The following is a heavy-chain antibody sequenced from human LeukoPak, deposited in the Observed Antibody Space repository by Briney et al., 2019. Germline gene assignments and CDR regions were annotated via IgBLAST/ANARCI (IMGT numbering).Heavy chain of an antibody. J-gene: IGHJ6*02. V-gene: IGHV3-30*02. CDR3: AKGGPMDV. CDR1: GFAFSASG. D-gene: IGHD5-12*01. Sequence: GGSLRLSCAASGFAFSASGMHWVRQAPGKGLEWVSFMTRDEGEKNYADSVRGRFTISRDNSKNILYLQMNSLRDDDTAIYYCAKGGPMDVWGEGATVTVSS. CDR2: MTRDEGEK.